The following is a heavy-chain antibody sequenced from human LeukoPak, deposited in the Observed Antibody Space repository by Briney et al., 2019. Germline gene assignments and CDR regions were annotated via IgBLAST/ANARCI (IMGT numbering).Heavy chain of an antibody. Sequence: SETLSLTCTVSGGSISSYYWSWIRQPPGKGLEWIGYMYNSGNTNYNPSLKSRVTISEDTSKNQLSLKLSSVTAADTAVYYCARADAMGLGYWGQGTLVTVSS. V-gene: IGHV4-59*01. D-gene: IGHD2-2*01. J-gene: IGHJ4*02. CDR3: ARADAMGLGY. CDR1: GGSISSYY. CDR2: MYNSGNT.